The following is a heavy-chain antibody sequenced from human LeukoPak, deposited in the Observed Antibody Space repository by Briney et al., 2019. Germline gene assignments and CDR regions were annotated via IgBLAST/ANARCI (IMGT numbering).Heavy chain of an antibody. CDR3: TRELRYAFDI. V-gene: IGHV3-49*04. J-gene: IGHJ3*02. CDR1: GCTFGDYA. Sequence: GGSLRLSCTASGCTFGDYAISWVRQAPGKGLEWVGFIRSKAYGGTTEYAASVKGRFTISRDDSKSIAYLQMNSLKTEDTAVYYCTRELRYAFDIWGQGTMVTVSS. D-gene: IGHD2-15*01. CDR2: IRSKAYGGTT.